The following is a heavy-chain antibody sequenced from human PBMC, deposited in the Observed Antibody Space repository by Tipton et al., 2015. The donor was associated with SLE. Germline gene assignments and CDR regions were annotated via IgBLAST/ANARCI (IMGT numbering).Heavy chain of an antibody. J-gene: IGHJ3*01. CDR2: ISSSGSP. CDR1: GGSVSSSSSY. D-gene: IGHD1-14*01. Sequence: LRLSCTVSGGSVSSSSSYWGWIRQPPGKGLEWVGTISSSGSPYYNPSLKSRVTISLDTSMHQFSLKLSSVTAADTAVYYCARRISISYDVFDVWSQGTMVTVSS. CDR3: ARRISISYDVFDV. V-gene: IGHV4-39*07.